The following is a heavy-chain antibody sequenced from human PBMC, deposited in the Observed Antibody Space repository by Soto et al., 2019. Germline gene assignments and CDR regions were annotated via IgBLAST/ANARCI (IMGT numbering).Heavy chain of an antibody. D-gene: IGHD2-2*01. Sequence: PGGSLRLSCVASGFTFSSYSIVWVRQAPGKGLEWVSYIFTTGTTMYYADSVKGRFTVSRDNSKNTLYLQMNSLRAEDTAVYYCAKGLEDIVLVPAENDAFDIWGQGTMVTVSS. CDR1: GFTFSSYS. V-gene: IGHV3-48*04. J-gene: IGHJ3*02. CDR3: AKGLEDIVLVPAENDAFDI. CDR2: IFTTGTTM.